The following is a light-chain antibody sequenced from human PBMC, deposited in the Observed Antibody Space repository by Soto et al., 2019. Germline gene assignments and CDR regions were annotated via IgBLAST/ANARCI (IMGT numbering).Light chain of an antibody. V-gene: IGKV3-11*01. CDR2: EAS. Sequence: EIVMTQSPATLSVYPGERATISCRASQSVGSDLAWYQQKPGQAPRLLMYEASNRATGIPARFSGGGSGTDFTLTISSLEPEDFAVYYCQQRSDWPWTFGQGSKVDIK. CDR1: QSVGSD. J-gene: IGKJ1*01. CDR3: QQRSDWPWT.